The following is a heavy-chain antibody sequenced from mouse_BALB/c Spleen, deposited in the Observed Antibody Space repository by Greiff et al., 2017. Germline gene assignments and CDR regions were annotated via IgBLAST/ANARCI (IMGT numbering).Heavy chain of an antibody. D-gene: IGHD3-1*01. J-gene: IGHJ1*01. CDR2: INPYNDGT. CDR3: AGGYPSYWYFDV. Sequence: VHVKQSGPELVKPGASVKMSCKASGYTFTSYVMHWVKQKPGQGLEWIGYINPYNDGTKYNEKFKGKATLTSDKSSSTAYMELSSLTSEDSAVYYCAGGYPSYWYFDVWGAGTTVTVSS. CDR1: GYTFTSYV. V-gene: IGHV1-14*01.